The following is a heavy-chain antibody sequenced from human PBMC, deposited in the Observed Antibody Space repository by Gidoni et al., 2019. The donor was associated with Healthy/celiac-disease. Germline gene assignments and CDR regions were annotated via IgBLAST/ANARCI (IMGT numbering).Heavy chain of an antibody. V-gene: IGHV3-21*01. CDR2: ISSSSSYI. Sequence: EVQLVESGGGLVKPGGSLRRSCAASGFTFSSYSITWVRQAPGKGLEWVSSISSSSSYIYYADSVKGRFTISRANAQNSLYLQMTSLRAEHTAVYSCARGDRSGYLFESWGQGTLVTVSS. CDR3: ARGDRSGYLFES. J-gene: IGHJ4*02. D-gene: IGHD3-22*01. CDR1: GFTFSSYS.